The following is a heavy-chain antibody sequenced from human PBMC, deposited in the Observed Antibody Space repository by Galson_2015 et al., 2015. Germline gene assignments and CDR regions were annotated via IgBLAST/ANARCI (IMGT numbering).Heavy chain of an antibody. CDR1: GGSISSSNYY. CDR3: ARRRDYFDY. J-gene: IGHJ4*02. CDR2: IYRSGTT. Sequence: ETLSLTCTVSGGSISSSNYYWGWIRQPPGKGLEWIGYIYRSGTTNYNPSLKSRVTISVDTSKNQFSLKLSSVTAADTAVYYCARRRDYFDYWGQGTLVTVSS. V-gene: IGHV4-61*05.